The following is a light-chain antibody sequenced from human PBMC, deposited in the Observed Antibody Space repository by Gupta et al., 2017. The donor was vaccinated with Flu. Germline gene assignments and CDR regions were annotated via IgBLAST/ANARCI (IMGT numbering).Light chain of an antibody. V-gene: IGLV3-19*01. J-gene: IGLJ2*01. CDR1: SLRNSY. CDR2: AKN. CDR3: NSPANTNNHHVV. Sequence: SSELTQDPAVSVALGQTVRITCQGDSLRNSYASWYQQKPGQAPVLVIYAKNIRPSGIPDRFSCASSRDTDYFILNSAQAEDEADDYYNSPANTNNHHVVFGGGTKLTVL.